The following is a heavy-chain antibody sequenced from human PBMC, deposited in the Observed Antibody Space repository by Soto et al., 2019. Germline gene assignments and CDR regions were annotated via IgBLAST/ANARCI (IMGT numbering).Heavy chain of an antibody. CDR3: ARVGANKIWNIAPRPKGYYFAS. CDR2: ISSSGGTI. J-gene: IGHJ4*02. V-gene: IGHV3-11*01. Sequence: QVQLVESGGDLVRPGGSLRLSCAASGFTFSDFYMTWIRQAPGKGLEWVSSISSSGGTIYYADSVKGRFTISRDNAKNSLYLEMNNLRAEDPAVFYCARVGANKIWNIAPRPKGYYFASWGQGTLVTVSS. CDR1: GFTFSDFY. D-gene: IGHD6-6*01.